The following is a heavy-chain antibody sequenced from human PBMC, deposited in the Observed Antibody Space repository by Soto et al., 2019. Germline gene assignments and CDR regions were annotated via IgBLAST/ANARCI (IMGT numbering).Heavy chain of an antibody. CDR3: ARDRGYGMDV. V-gene: IGHV1-3*01. CDR2: INAGNGST. J-gene: IGHJ6*02. CDR1: GYTFTSYA. D-gene: IGHD3-16*01. Sequence: ASVKVSCKASGYTFTSYAMHWVRQAPGQRLEWMGWINAGNGSTKYSQKFQGRVTITRDTSASTAYMELSSLRSEDTAVYYCARDRGYGMDVWGQGTTVTVSS.